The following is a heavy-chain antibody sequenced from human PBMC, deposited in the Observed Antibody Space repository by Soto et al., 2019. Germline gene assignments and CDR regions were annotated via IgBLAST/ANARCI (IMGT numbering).Heavy chain of an antibody. D-gene: IGHD3-16*02. CDR3: ARVDRFGGVIVRP. CDR1: GGSFSGYY. Sequence: SETLSLTCAVYGGSFSGYYWSWIRQPPGKGLEWIGEINHSGSTNYNPSLKSRVTISVDTSKNQFSLKLSSVTAADTAVYYCARVDRFGGVIVRPWGQGTLVTVSS. CDR2: INHSGST. V-gene: IGHV4-34*01. J-gene: IGHJ5*02.